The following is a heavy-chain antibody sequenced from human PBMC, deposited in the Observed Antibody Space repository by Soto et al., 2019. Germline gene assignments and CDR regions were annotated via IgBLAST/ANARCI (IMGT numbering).Heavy chain of an antibody. Sequence: SETLSLTCAVSGYSISSGYYWGWIRQPPGKGLEWIGTIYHSGSTYYNPSLKSRVTISVDTAKNQFSLKLSSVTAADTAVYYCARDRAYDFWSGYYAYWGQGTLVTVSS. J-gene: IGHJ4*02. CDR1: GYSISSGYY. CDR3: ARDRAYDFWSGYYAY. D-gene: IGHD3-3*01. V-gene: IGHV4-38-2*02. CDR2: IYHSGST.